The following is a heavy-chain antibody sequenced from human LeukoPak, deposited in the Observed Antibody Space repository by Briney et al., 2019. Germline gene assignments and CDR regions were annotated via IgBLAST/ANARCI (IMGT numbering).Heavy chain of an antibody. CDR3: ARETGGSSCLDY. Sequence: GASVKVSCKASGYTFTSYYMHWVRQAPGQGLEWMGIINPSGGSTSYAQKFQGGVTITRDTSASTAYMELSSLRSEDTAVYYCARETGGSSCLDYWGQGTLVTVSS. CDR1: GYTFTSYY. D-gene: IGHD2-15*01. CDR2: INPSGGST. J-gene: IGHJ4*02. V-gene: IGHV1-46*01.